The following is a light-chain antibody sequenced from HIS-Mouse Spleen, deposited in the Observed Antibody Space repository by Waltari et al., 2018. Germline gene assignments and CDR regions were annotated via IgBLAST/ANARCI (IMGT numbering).Light chain of an antibody. CDR1: ALPKKY. V-gene: IGLV3-10*01. CDR3: YSTDSSGNHRV. Sequence: SYELTQPPSVSVSPGQTARITCSGDALPKKYAYWYQQKSGQAPGLVIYEDSKRPSGVPERVSGSSSGTMATLTISVAQVEDEADYYCYSTDSSGNHRVFGGWTKLTV. CDR2: EDS. J-gene: IGLJ2*01.